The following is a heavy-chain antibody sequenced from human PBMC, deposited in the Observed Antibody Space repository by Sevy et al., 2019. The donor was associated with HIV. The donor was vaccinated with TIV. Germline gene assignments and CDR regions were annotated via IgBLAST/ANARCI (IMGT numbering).Heavy chain of an antibody. Sequence: ASLKVSCKASGGTFSSYGISWVRQAPGQGLEWMGGIIPILATVNYAQKFQGRVTITADESTKTAYMELSSLRSEDTAVYYCARGGGNGWYYFDYWGQETLVTVSS. J-gene: IGHJ4*02. CDR2: IIPILATV. CDR1: GGTFSSYG. CDR3: ARGGGNGWYYFDY. V-gene: IGHV1-69*13. D-gene: IGHD6-19*01.